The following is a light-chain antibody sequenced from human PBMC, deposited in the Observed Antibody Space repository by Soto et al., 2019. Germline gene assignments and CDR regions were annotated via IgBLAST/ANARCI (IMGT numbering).Light chain of an antibody. CDR3: SSYAGSNSPVV. V-gene: IGLV2-8*01. J-gene: IGLJ2*01. Sequence: QSVLTQPPSASGSPGQSVTISCTGTRSDVGGYNYVSWYQQHPGKAPKLMIYEVSKRPSGVPDRFSGSKSGNTASLTVSGLQAEDEADYYCSSYAGSNSPVVFGGGTKVTVL. CDR1: RSDVGGYNY. CDR2: EVS.